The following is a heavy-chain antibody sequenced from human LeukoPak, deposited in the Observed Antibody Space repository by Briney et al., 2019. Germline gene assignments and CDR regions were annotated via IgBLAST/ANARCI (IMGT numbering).Heavy chain of an antibody. CDR3: ARHGATVPFDY. CDR1: GGSISSYY. Sequence: PSETLSLTCTVSGGSISSYYWSWIRQPPGKGLEWIGYIYYSGSTNCNPSLKSRVTISVDTSKNQFSLKLSSVTAADTAVYYCARHGATVPFDYWGQGTLVTVSS. D-gene: IGHD1-26*01. V-gene: IGHV4-59*08. J-gene: IGHJ4*02. CDR2: IYYSGST.